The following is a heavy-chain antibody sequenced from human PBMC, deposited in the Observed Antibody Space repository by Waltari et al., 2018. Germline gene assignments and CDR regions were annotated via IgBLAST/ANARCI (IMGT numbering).Heavy chain of an antibody. CDR2: IKSKTDGGTT. CDR1: GFTFSNAG. D-gene: IGHD2-2*01. CDR3: TTELGGIGYCSSTSCYLNY. J-gene: IGHJ4*02. Sequence: EVQLVESGGGLVKPGGSLRLSCSASGFTFSNAGMSWFRQAPGKGLEWVGRIKSKTDGGTTDYAAPVKGRCTISRDDSKNTLYLQMNSLKSEDTAVYYCTTELGGIGYCSSTSCYLNYWGQGTLVTVSS. V-gene: IGHV3-15*01.